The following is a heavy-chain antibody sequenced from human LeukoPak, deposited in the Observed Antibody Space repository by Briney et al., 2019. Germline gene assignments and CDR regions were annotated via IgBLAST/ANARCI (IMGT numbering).Heavy chain of an antibody. Sequence: QPGGSLRLSCAAPGFTVNSKYMSWVRQAPGKGLDWVSVIYSGGSTYYADSVKGRFTISRDNSKTTLYLQMNSLRVEDTAVYYCASSGWFDPWGRGTLVTVSS. CDR2: IYSGGST. CDR3: ASSGWFDP. D-gene: IGHD1-1*01. J-gene: IGHJ5*02. V-gene: IGHV3-66*01. CDR1: GFTVNSKY.